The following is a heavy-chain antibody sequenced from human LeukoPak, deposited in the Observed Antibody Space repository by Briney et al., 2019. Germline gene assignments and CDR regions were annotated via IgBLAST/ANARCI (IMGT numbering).Heavy chain of an antibody. J-gene: IGHJ3*02. CDR3: ARGGGSGRWGSAFDM. Sequence: PGGSLRLSCAASGFTVSSNYMSWVRQAPGKGLEWVSVIYSGGSTYYADSVKGRFTISRDNSKNTLYLQMNSLRVEDTAVYYCARGGGSGRWGSAFDMWGQGTMVTVSS. CDR2: IYSGGST. V-gene: IGHV3-66*01. CDR1: GFTVSSNY. D-gene: IGHD6-19*01.